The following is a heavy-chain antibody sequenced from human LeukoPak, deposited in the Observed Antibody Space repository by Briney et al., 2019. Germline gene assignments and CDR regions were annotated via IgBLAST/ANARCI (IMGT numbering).Heavy chain of an antibody. Sequence: GGSLRLSCAASGFTFSSYGMHWVRQAPGKGLEWVAVISNDGSNKYYADSVKGRFTISRDNAKNTLYLQMNSLKVEDTAVYYCVRDAPEWEIPSDYWGQGTLVTVSS. D-gene: IGHD1-26*01. CDR3: VRDAPEWEIPSDY. CDR1: GFTFSSYG. J-gene: IGHJ4*02. CDR2: ISNDGSNK. V-gene: IGHV3-30*03.